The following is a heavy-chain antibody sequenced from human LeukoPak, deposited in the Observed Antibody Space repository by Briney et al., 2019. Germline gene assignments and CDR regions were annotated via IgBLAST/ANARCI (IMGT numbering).Heavy chain of an antibody. V-gene: IGHV3-21*01. Sequence: GGSLRLSCAASGFPFSSYSMTWVRQAPGKGLEWVSSISSDSNYIYYADSVKGRFTISRDNARNSLYLQMNSLRTEDTAVYYCARDYSGYSNYWGQGALVTVSS. D-gene: IGHD4-11*01. CDR3: ARDYSGYSNY. J-gene: IGHJ4*02. CDR1: GFPFSSYS. CDR2: ISSDSNYI.